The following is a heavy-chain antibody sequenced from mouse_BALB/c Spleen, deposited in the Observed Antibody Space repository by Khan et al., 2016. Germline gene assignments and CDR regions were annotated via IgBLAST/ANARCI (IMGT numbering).Heavy chain of an antibody. J-gene: IGHJ1*01. CDR2: INSDGRAI. V-gene: IGHV11-2*02. CDR1: GFTSCGFW. CDR3: MRYVNYWCFDV. Sequence: EGRLWEPGGGLVQPGGSRGPSFEGPGFTSCGFWMSWVRQTPGKTLEGFGDINSDGRAITSAPAIKDHFTIVRANDKSTRYLQMSNVRSEDSATDFCMRYVNYWCFDVGGAGTTVTVSS.